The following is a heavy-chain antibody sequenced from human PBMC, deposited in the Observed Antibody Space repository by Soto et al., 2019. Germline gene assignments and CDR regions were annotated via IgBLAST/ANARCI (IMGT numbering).Heavy chain of an antibody. CDR2: IYYSGRT. Sequence: QVPLQESGPGLVKPSETLSITCTVSGGSTSSDYYYWIWIRQPPGRGLEWIGYIYYSGRTYYNLSLKSRLIISVDTSKNQFSLGLSSVTAADTAVYYCARGGAIADFYFDSWGQGILVSVSS. V-gene: IGHV4-30-4*01. CDR1: GGSTSSDYYY. J-gene: IGHJ4*02. CDR3: ARGGAIADFYFDS. D-gene: IGHD1-26*01.